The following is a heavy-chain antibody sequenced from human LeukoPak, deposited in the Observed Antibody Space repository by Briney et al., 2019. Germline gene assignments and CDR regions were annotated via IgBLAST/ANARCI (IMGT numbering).Heavy chain of an antibody. D-gene: IGHD5-12*01. Sequence: GASVKVSCKISGYTFTDYYLHWVRQAPGQGLEWVGWIHPNTGATHYAQKFQGRLTMTRDTSISTVYMELTRLRSDDTAVYYCARDMGRYSGYDYDYWGQGTLVTASS. CDR3: ARDMGRYSGYDYDY. V-gene: IGHV1-2*02. CDR2: IHPNTGAT. CDR1: GYTFTDYY. J-gene: IGHJ4*02.